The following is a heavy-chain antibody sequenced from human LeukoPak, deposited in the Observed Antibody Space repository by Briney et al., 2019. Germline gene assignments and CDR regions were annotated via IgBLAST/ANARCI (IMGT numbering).Heavy chain of an antibody. Sequence: GGSLRLSCAASGFTFSSYAMNWVRQAPGEGLEWVSTISGSGGSTYYADSVKGRFTISRDNSENTLYLQMNSLRAEDTAVYYCAKARAGGNSNGLDVWGQGTTVTVSS. J-gene: IGHJ6*02. CDR2: ISGSGGST. D-gene: IGHD4-23*01. CDR3: AKARAGGNSNGLDV. V-gene: IGHV3-23*01. CDR1: GFTFSSYA.